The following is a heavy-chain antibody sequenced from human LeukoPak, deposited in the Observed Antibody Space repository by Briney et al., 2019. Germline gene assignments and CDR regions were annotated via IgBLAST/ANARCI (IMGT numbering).Heavy chain of an antibody. J-gene: IGHJ4*02. CDR1: GFTFNDYA. CDR3: AKGGYDLDYYFDY. V-gene: IGHV3-9*01. Sequence: GGSLRLSCAASGFTFNDYAMRWVRHAPGKGLEWVSGISWNSGSLGYADSVKGRFTISRDYAKNSLYLQMNSLRAEDTALYYCAKGGYDLDYYFDYWARESWSPSP. D-gene: IGHD2-2*01. CDR2: ISWNSGSL.